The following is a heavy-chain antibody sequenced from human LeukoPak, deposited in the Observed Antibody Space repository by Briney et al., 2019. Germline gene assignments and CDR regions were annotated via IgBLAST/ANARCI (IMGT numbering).Heavy chain of an antibody. CDR3: ARVTALYYYMGV. Sequence: ASVKVSCKASGYTFTGYYMHWVRQAPGQGLEWMGWINPNSGGTNYAQKFQGRVTMTRDTSISTAYMELRSLRSDDTAVYYCARVTALYYYMGVWGKGTTVTVSS. CDR2: INPNSGGT. V-gene: IGHV1-2*02. CDR1: GYTFTGYY. J-gene: IGHJ6*03.